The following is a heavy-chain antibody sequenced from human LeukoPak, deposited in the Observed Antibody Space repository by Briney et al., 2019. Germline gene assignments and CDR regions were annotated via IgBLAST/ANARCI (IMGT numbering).Heavy chain of an antibody. CDR1: GASFSSGQY. Sequence: SETLSLTCALFGASFSSGQYGTGIRQPPGKGLEWIGEINHSGSSNYNPALKSRVTISVDTSKNQFSLKLSSVTAADTAVYYCARGSYYDFWSGLNGGHWFDPWGQGTLVTVSS. V-gene: IGHV4-34*01. CDR3: ARGSYYDFWSGLNGGHWFDP. D-gene: IGHD3-3*01. J-gene: IGHJ5*02. CDR2: INHSGSS.